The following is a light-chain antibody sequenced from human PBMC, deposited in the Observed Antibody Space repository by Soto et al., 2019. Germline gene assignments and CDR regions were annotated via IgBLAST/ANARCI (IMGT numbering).Light chain of an antibody. CDR1: SSNIGAGYD. CDR2: GNS. J-gene: IGLJ3*02. Sequence: QSVLTQPPSVSGAPGQRVTISCTGSSSNIGAGYDVHWYQQLPGTAPKLLIYGNSNRPSGVPDRFSGSKSGTAGSLAISGLQSEDEAHYYCAAWDDSLKAMLFGGGTQLTVL. V-gene: IGLV1-40*01. CDR3: AAWDDSLKAML.